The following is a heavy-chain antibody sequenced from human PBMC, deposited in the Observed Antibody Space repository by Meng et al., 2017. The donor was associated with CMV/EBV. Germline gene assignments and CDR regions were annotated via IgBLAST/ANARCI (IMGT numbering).Heavy chain of an antibody. CDR1: GFTFSSYS. D-gene: IGHD2-2*02. V-gene: IGHV3-21*01. J-gene: IGHJ6*02. CDR3: ARRDCSSTSCYNSYYYYGMDV. CDR2: ISSSSSYI. Sequence: GGSLILSCAASGFTFSSYSMNWVRQAPGKGLEWVSSISSSSSYIYYAGSVKGRFTISRDNAKNSLYLQMNSLRAEDTAVYYCARRDCSSTSCYNSYYYYGMDVWGQGTTVTVSS.